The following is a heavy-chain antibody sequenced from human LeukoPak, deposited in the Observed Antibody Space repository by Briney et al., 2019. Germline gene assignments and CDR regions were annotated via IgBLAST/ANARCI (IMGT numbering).Heavy chain of an antibody. CDR3: ARGGDTAFDY. D-gene: IGHD5-18*01. Sequence: ASVKVSCKASGYTFTSYDINWVRQATGQGLEWMGWMNPNSGNTGYAQKFQGRVTMARDTSTSTVYMELSSLRSEDTAVYYCARGGDTAFDYWGQGTLVTVSS. V-gene: IGHV1-8*01. CDR2: MNPNSGNT. CDR1: GYTFTSYD. J-gene: IGHJ4*02.